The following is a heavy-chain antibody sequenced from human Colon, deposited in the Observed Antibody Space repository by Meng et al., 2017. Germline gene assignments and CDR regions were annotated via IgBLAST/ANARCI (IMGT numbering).Heavy chain of an antibody. CDR2: INTDGSTA. J-gene: IGHJ4*02. D-gene: IGHD4-17*01. V-gene: IGHV3-74*01. CDR1: GFILSSHW. CDR3: VRGGKDYGDHIPFEY. Sequence: GESLKISCAASGFILSSHWMHWVRQAPGKGLVWVSLINTDGSTASYADSVKGRFTMSRDNAKNTLDLQMNSLRAEDTAVYYCVRGGKDYGDHIPFEYWGQGILVTASS.